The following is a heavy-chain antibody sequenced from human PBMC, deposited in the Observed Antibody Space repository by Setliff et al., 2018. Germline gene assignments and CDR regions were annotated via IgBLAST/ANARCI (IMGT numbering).Heavy chain of an antibody. CDR1: GFTFSSYW. J-gene: IGHJ4*02. D-gene: IGHD6-19*01. V-gene: IGHV3-7*01. CDR2: IKQDGSEK. CDR3: ARESSSSGWYRGYFDY. Sequence: PGGSLRLSCAASGFTFSSYWMSWVRQAPGKGLEWVANIKQDGSEKYYVDSEKGRFTISRDNAKNSLYLQMNSLRAEDTAVYYCARESSSSGWYRGYFDYWGQGTLVTVSS.